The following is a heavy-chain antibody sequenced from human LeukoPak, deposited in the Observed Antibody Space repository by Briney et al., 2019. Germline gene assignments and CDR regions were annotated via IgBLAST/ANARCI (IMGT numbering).Heavy chain of an antibody. D-gene: IGHD6-19*01. CDR2: ISYDGSNK. CDR3: ARERQWLINNAFDI. J-gene: IGHJ3*02. Sequence: GGSLRLSCAASGFTFSSYAMHWVRQAPGKGLEWVAVISYDGSNKYYADSVKGRFTISRDNSKNTLYLQMNSLRAEDTAVYYCARERQWLINNAFDIWGQGTMVTVSS. V-gene: IGHV3-30-3*01. CDR1: GFTFSSYA.